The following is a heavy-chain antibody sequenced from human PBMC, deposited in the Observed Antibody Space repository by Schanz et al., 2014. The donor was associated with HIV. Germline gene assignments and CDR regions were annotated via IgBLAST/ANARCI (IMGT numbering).Heavy chain of an antibody. CDR1: GLTFSTYA. V-gene: IGHV3-23*01. Sequence: EVQLLESGGGLVQPGGSLRLSCEASGLTFSTYAMSWVRQAPGKGLEWVSAISGSGDITYYADSVKGRFTISRDNSKNTVYLQMDSLRAEDTAVYYCEKDLLSRYCSGGSCYSSYWGQGTLVTVSS. J-gene: IGHJ4*02. CDR3: EKDLLSRYCSGGSCYSSY. CDR2: ISGSGDIT. D-gene: IGHD2-15*01.